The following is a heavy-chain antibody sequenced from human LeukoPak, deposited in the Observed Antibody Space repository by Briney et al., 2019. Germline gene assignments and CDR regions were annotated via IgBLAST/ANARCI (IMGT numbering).Heavy chain of an antibody. Sequence: GGSLRLSCAASGFTFSSYGMHWVRQAPGKGLEWVAVISCDGSNKYYADSVKGRFTISRDNSKNTLYLQMNSLRAEDTAVYYCAKGRAFDIWGQGTMVTVSS. CDR2: ISCDGSNK. V-gene: IGHV3-30*18. J-gene: IGHJ3*02. D-gene: IGHD5-24*01. CDR1: GFTFSSYG. CDR3: AKGRAFDI.